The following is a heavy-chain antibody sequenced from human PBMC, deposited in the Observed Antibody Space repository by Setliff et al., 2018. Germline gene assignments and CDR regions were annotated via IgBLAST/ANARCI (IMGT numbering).Heavy chain of an antibody. V-gene: IGHV5-51*01. Sequence: GESLKISCKGSGYTFANYWIGWVRQVPGKGLEWMGVIDPNDSDTRYSPSFQGQVTISADKSISTAYLQWSGLRASDTATYYCARRGEFCRTTNCYHYSYGVDVWGQGTTVTVSS. D-gene: IGHD2-2*01. J-gene: IGHJ6*02. CDR1: GYTFANYW. CDR2: IDPNDSDT. CDR3: ARRGEFCRTTNCYHYSYGVDV.